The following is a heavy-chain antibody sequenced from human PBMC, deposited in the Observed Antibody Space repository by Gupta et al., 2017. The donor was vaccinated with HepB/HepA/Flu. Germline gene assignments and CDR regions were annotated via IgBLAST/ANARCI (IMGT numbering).Heavy chain of an antibody. CDR3: ASAGVVDTWSGFDY. Sequence: EVQLVESGGGLVQPGESLRLSCAVSGFTISRYWVHWVRQAPGKGLEWVASVKEDGGQTFYLGSVKGRFVISRDNSRNSFYLQMNSLRGDDTAIYDCASAGVVDTWSGFDYWGQGTLVTVSS. CDR1: GFTISRYW. J-gene: IGHJ4*02. D-gene: IGHD3-3*01. CDR2: VKEDGGQT. V-gene: IGHV3-7*03.